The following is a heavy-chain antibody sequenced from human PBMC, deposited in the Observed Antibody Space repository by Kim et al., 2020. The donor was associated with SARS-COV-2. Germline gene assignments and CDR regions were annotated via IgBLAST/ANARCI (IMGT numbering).Heavy chain of an antibody. CDR2: ST. Sequence: STYYTPSLKRRVTISVDTSKNQFSLKLSSVTAADTAVYYCARGGTNWFDPWGQGTLVTVSS. J-gene: IGHJ5*02. V-gene: IGHV4-31*02. CDR3: ARGGTNWFDP.